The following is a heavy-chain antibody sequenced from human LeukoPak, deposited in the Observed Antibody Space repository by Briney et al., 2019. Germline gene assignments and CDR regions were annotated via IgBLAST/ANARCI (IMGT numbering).Heavy chain of an antibody. CDR3: AREGGADTAMVTNFDY. J-gene: IGHJ4*02. D-gene: IGHD5-18*01. V-gene: IGHV1-46*01. CDR1: GYTFTTYY. CDR2: INPSGGST. Sequence: ASVKVSCKASGYTFTTYYMHWVRQAPGQGLDWMGTINPSGGSTSYAQKFQGRVTVTRDTSTSTVYMELSSLRSEDTAVYYCAREGGADTAMVTNFDYWGQGTLVTVSS.